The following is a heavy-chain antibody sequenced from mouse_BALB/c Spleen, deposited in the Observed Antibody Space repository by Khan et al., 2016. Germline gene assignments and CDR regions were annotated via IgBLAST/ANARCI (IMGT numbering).Heavy chain of an antibody. Sequence: QVQLKESGAELVRPGTSVKISCKASGYTFTNYWLGWVKQRPGHGLEWIGDIFTGGGYTNYNEKLKGKVTLPADTSSSTAYMELSSLTSVDSAVYFCARFYYGSSYWSCEVSGAGTTVTVSS. J-gene: IGHJ1*01. V-gene: IGHV1-63*02. D-gene: IGHD1-1*01. CDR3: ARFYYGSSYWSCEV. CDR1: GYTFTNYW. CDR2: IFTGGGYT.